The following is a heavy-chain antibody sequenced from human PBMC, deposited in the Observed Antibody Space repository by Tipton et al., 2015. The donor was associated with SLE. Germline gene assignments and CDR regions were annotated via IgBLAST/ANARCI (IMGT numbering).Heavy chain of an antibody. D-gene: IGHD3-22*01. CDR3: ATPYYYDTSGFPAFDI. CDR1: GFTFSTYS. V-gene: IGHV3-21*01. J-gene: IGHJ3*02. CDR2: ISSSSRYI. Sequence: SLRLSCAASGFTFSTYSMNWVRQAPGKGLEWVSSISSSSRYIYYADSVKGRFTVSRDNAKNSLYLHMNSLRVEDTAVYYCATPYYYDTSGFPAFDIWGQGTMVTVSS.